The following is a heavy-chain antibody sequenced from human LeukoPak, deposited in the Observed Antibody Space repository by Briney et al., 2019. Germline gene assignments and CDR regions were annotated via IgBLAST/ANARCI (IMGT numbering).Heavy chain of an antibody. CDR2: INTSGNT. Sequence: SETLSLTCTVSGVSISSYYWSWIRQAAGKGLEWIGRINTSGNTNYNPSLKSRVSLSVDTSKNQFSLKLRSVTAADTAVYYCARIYCDGGGCYWFDPWGQGTLVTVSS. CDR1: GVSISSYY. J-gene: IGHJ5*02. D-gene: IGHD2-15*01. CDR3: ARIYCDGGGCYWFDP. V-gene: IGHV4-4*07.